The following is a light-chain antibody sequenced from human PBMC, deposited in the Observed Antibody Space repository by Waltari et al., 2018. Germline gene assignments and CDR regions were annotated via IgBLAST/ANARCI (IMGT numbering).Light chain of an antibody. V-gene: IGKV1-5*03. J-gene: IGKJ4*01. CDR2: KAS. CDR1: QSISSW. Sequence: DIQMTQSPSTLSASVGDRVTVTCRASQSISSWLAWYQQKPGKAPKRLIYKASSLESGVPSRFSGSGSGTEFTLTISSLQPDDFATYYCQQYNSFPLTFGGGSKVESK. CDR3: QQYNSFPLT.